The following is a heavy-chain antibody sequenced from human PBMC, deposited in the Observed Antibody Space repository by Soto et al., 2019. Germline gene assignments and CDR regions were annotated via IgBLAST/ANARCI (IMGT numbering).Heavy chain of an antibody. D-gene: IGHD6-13*01. J-gene: IGHJ3*02. CDR1: GGSISSYY. CDR3: ARADRGGSRGWTGYSSSWYDDAFDI. Sequence: SETLSLTCTVSGGSISSYYWSWIRQPPGKGLEWIGYIYYSGSTNYNPSLKSRVTISVDTSKNQFSLKLSSVTAADTAMYCCARADRGGSRGWTGYSSSWYDDAFDIWGQGTMVTVSS. V-gene: IGHV4-59*01. CDR2: IYYSGST.